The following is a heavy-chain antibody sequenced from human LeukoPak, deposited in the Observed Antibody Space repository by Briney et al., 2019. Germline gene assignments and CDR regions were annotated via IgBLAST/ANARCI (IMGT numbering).Heavy chain of an antibody. D-gene: IGHD3-3*01. CDR2: MNPNSGNT. CDR1: GYTFTSYD. V-gene: IGHV1-8*01. CDR3: ARTIRFLEWLSYYYYYGMDV. J-gene: IGHJ6*02. Sequence: GASVKVSCKASGYTFTSYDINWVRQATGQGLEWVGWMNPNSGNTGYAQKFQGRVTMTRNTSISTAYMELSSLRSEDTAVYYCARTIRFLEWLSYYYYYGMDVWGQGTTVTVSS.